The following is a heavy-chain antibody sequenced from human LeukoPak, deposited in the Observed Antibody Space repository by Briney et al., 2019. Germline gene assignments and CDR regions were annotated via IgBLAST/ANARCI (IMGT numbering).Heavy chain of an antibody. CDR3: ARESESSGWYDY. CDR1: GFMFHDYA. V-gene: IGHV3-43*02. Sequence: TGGSLRLSCAAPGFMFHDYAIHWVRQGPGKGLEWVSLISGDGGSTFYADSVKGRFTISRDNSKNSLYLQMNSLRSDDTALYYCARESESSGWYDYWGQGTPVTVSS. J-gene: IGHJ4*02. CDR2: ISGDGGST. D-gene: IGHD6-19*01.